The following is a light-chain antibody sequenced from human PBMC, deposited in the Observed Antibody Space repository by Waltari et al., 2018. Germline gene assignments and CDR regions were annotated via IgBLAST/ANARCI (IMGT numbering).Light chain of an antibody. J-gene: IGLJ3*02. CDR3: AGWDDSLNGPV. CDR2: GDY. CDR1: LSNIESNT. V-gene: IGLV1-44*01. Sequence: QSVLTPPPSASGTPGPRVTISCSGSLSNIESNTLNCYRQLPGTAPKLLIYGDYQRPSGVPDRFSGSKSGTSASLAISGLQSADEADYYCAGWDDSLNGPVFGGGTKLTVL.